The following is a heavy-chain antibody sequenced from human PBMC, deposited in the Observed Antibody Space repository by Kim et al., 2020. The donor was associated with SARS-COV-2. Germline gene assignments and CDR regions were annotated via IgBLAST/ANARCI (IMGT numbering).Heavy chain of an antibody. D-gene: IGHD6-13*01. CDR2: IYYSGST. Sequence: SETLSLTCTVSGGSVSSGSYYWSWIRQPPGKGLEWIGYIYYSGSTNYNPSLKSRVTISVDTSKNQFSLKLSSVTAADTAVYYCARGIAAAGIYYYYGMDVWGQGTTVTVSS. V-gene: IGHV4-61*01. J-gene: IGHJ6*02. CDR1: GGSVSSGSYY. CDR3: ARGIAAAGIYYYYGMDV.